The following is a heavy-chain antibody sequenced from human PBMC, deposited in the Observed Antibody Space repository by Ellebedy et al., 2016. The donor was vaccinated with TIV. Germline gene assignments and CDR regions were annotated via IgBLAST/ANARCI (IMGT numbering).Heavy chain of an antibody. D-gene: IGHD3-3*01. V-gene: IGHV5-51*01. CDR1: GYSFTSYW. J-gene: IGHJ6*02. CDR2: IYPGDSDI. CDR3: ARLGASRNSNGYGYGMDV. Sequence: GESLKISXKGSGYSFTSYWIGWVRQMPGKGLEWLGIIYPGDSDIKYSPSFEGQVTISADRSISTAYLQWSSLKASDTAMYYCARLGASRNSNGYGYGMDVWGQGTTVTVSS.